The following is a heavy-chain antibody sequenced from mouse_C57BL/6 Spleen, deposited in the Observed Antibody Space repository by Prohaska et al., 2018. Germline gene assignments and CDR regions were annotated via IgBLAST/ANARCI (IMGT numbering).Heavy chain of an antibody. D-gene: IGHD2-5*01. CDR2: INPNNGGT. CDR3: AKGSNYVD. J-gene: IGHJ2*01. V-gene: IGHV1-26*01. Sequence: QSHGKSLEWIGDINPNNGGTSYNQKFKGKATLTVDKSSSTAYMELRSLTSEDSAVYYCAKGSNYVDWGQGTTLTVSS.